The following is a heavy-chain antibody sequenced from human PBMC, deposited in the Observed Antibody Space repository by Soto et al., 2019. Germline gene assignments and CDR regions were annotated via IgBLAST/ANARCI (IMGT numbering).Heavy chain of an antibody. J-gene: IGHJ5*02. CDR2: IWFDGSYK. CDR1: GFIFNRYG. CDR3: ARGGSSMATSAPNRDNWFDP. Sequence: QVQLVESGGGVVQPGTSLRLSCAASGFIFNRYGMHWVRQAPGKGLEWVAVIWFDGSYKSYADSVKGRFTISRDNSQNSLFLQMTGLRVGDSGFYYCARGGSSMATSAPNRDNWFDPWGQGTRVTVSS. V-gene: IGHV3-33*01. D-gene: IGHD2-2*01.